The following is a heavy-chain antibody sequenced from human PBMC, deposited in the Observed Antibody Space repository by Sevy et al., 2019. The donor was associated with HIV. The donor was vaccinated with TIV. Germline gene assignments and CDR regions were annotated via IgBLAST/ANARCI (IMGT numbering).Heavy chain of an antibody. CDR3: ARSAVLYNWFDP. J-gene: IGHJ5*02. D-gene: IGHD6-25*01. CDR2: ISYDGSNK. V-gene: IGHV3-30*04. CDR1: GFTFSSYA. Sequence: LRLSCAASGFTFSSYAMHWVRQAPGKGLEWVAVISYDGSNKYYADSVKGRFTISRDNSKNTLYLQMNSLRAEDTAVYYCARSAVLYNWFDPWGQGTLVTVSS.